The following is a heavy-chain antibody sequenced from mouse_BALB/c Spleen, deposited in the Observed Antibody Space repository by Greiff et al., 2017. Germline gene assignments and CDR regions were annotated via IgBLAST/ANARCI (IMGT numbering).Heavy chain of an antibody. V-gene: IGHV14-3*02. CDR2: IDPANGNT. CDR1: GFNIKDTY. Sequence: VQLQQSGAELVKPGASVKLSCTASGFNIKDTYMHWVKQRPEQGLEWIGRIDPANGNTKYDPKFQGKATITADTSSNTAYLQLSSLTSEDTAVYYCARGGDYGNLFDYWGQGTTLTVSS. CDR3: ARGGDYGNLFDY. D-gene: IGHD2-1*01. J-gene: IGHJ2*01.